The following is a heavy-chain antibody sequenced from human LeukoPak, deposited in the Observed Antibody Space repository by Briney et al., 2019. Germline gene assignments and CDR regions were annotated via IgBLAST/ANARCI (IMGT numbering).Heavy chain of an antibody. CDR1: GYTFTGYY. Sequence: GASVTVSCKASGYTFTGYYMHWVRQAPGRGLEWMGIINPSGGSTSYAQKFQGRVTMTRDTSTSTVYMELSSLRSEDTAVYYCARGPRIAAAATGRFDPGGQGTLVTVSS. J-gene: IGHJ5*02. CDR2: INPSGGST. CDR3: ARGPRIAAAATGRFDP. V-gene: IGHV1-46*01. D-gene: IGHD6-13*01.